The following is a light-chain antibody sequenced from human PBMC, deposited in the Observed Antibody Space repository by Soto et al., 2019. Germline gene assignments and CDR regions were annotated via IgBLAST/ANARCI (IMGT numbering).Light chain of an antibody. J-gene: IGLJ1*01. CDR1: SSDVGGYDY. CDR2: DVS. CDR3: SSKRGSTGV. Sequence: QSALTQPASVSGSPGQTITISGTGTSSDVGGYDYVSWHQQHPGKAPKLMIYDVSKRPSGVSNRFSGSKSGNTASLTISGLQAEDEADYYCSSKRGSTGVFGTGNKVTVL. V-gene: IGLV2-14*01.